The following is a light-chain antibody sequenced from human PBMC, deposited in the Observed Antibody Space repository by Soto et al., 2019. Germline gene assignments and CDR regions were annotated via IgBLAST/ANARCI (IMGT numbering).Light chain of an antibody. V-gene: IGKV3-15*01. Sequence: EILLTQSPGTLSLSPGERATLSWRASQSVGNNLAWHQQKPGQAPRLLLYGASTRATGIPARFSGSGSGTEFTLTISSLQPEDFAVYYCQQYDNWPPITFGQGTRLEIK. J-gene: IGKJ5*01. CDR2: GAS. CDR1: QSVGNN. CDR3: QQYDNWPPIT.